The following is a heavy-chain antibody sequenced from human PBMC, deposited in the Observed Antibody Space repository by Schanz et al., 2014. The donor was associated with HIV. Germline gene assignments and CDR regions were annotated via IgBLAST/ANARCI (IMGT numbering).Heavy chain of an antibody. V-gene: IGHV1-69*01. D-gene: IGHD3-3*02. J-gene: IGHJ6*02. CDR1: GGTFSIYA. CDR2: IIPIFGTA. CDR3: ARAAFSSEYYYGMDV. Sequence: QVPLVQSGAEVKKPGSSVKVSCRASGGTFSIYAINWVRQAPGQGLEWMGGIIPIFGTANYAQKFQGRVTITADESTSTAYMELSSLRSADTAVYFCARAAFSSEYYYGMDVWGQGTTVTVSS.